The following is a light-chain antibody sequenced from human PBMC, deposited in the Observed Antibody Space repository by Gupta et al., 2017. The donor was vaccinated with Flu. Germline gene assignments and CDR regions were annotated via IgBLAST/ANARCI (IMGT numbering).Light chain of an antibody. CDR1: QDINNY. CDR2: AAS. J-gene: IGKJ3*01. V-gene: IGKV1-16*01. Sequence: DIQMTQSPSSLSASVGDRVTITWRASQDINNYLAWFQQKPGKAPKSLIYAASTVKSGVPSRFSGSGSGTDFTLTISSRQPEDFANYYCQHKSNSPFTFGHGTKVDIK. CDR3: QHKSNSPFT.